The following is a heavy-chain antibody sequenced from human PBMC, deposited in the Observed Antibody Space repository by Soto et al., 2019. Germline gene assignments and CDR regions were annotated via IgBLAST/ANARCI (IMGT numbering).Heavy chain of an antibody. CDR2: ISYVASNK. Sequence: PGGSLRLSCADSGFRFSSFAMHWVRQAPGQGLEWVAVISYVASNKYYADSVKGRFTISRDNSKNTLYLQMNSLRAEDTAIYYCARDQSSVGATDYWGQGTLVTVSS. D-gene: IGHD1-26*01. J-gene: IGHJ4*02. CDR3: ARDQSSVGATDY. CDR1: GFRFSSFA. V-gene: IGHV3-30-3*01.